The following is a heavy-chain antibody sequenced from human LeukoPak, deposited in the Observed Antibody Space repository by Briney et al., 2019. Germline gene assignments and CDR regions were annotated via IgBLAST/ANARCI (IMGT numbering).Heavy chain of an antibody. J-gene: IGHJ4*02. CDR2: INKNGSST. CDR3: IRETSGARDY. V-gene: IGHV3-74*01. Sequence: GGSLRLSCAASGYTFSTYCMNWVRQAPGKGLVWVSRINKNGSSTNYADSVKGRFTISRDNAKNSLYLQINSFRDEDTAVYYYIRETSGARDYWGQGTLVTVSS. D-gene: IGHD4-17*01. CDR1: GYTFSTYC.